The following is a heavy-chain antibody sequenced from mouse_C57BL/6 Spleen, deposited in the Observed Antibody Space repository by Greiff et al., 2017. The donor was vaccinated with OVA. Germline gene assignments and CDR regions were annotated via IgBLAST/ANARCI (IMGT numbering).Heavy chain of an antibody. CDR1: GYTFPDYN. D-gene: IGHD4-1*01. CDR2: INPNNGGT. CDR3: ARGNWAYYFDY. J-gene: IGHJ2*01. V-gene: IGHV1-18*01. Sequence: QLQQSEPELVKPGASVKIPCKASGYTFPDYNLDWVKQSHGKSLEWIGDINPNNGGTIYNQKFKGKATLTVDKSSSTAYMELRSLTSEDTAVYYCARGNWAYYFDYWGQGTTLTVSS.